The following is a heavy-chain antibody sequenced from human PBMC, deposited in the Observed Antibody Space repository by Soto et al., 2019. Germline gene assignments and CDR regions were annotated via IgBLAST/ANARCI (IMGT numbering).Heavy chain of an antibody. CDR1: GFTFSSYA. Sequence: GGSLRLCCAASGFTFSSYAMSWVRQAPGKGLEWVSVISGSGESTYEADSVKGRFTISRDNSRNTLYLQMSSLRADDTAVYYCARDLYRIGYCSGGNCYSFDYWGQGTLVTVSS. V-gene: IGHV3-23*01. CDR3: ARDLYRIGYCSGGNCYSFDY. D-gene: IGHD2-15*01. CDR2: ISGSGEST. J-gene: IGHJ4*02.